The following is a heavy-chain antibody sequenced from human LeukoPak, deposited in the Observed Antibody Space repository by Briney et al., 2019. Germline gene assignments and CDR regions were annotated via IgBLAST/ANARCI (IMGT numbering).Heavy chain of an antibody. CDR1: GFTFSSYG. Sequence: PGGSLRLSCAASGFTFSSYGMHWVRQAPGKGLEWVSAISGSGGSTYYADSVKGRFTISRDNSKNTLYLQMNSLRAEDTAVYYCAKDTQLAATGDYWGQGTLVTVSS. CDR3: AKDTQLAATGDY. D-gene: IGHD6-6*01. J-gene: IGHJ4*02. CDR2: ISGSGGST. V-gene: IGHV3-23*01.